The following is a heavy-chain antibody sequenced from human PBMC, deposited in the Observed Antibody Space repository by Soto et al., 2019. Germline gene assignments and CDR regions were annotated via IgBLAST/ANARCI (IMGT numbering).Heavy chain of an antibody. J-gene: IGHJ4*02. Sequence: TLSLPRTVSAGSPSTTGYLWSRLRQQPRKGLEWIGYIYYSGSSSYNPSLKSRVSISVDTSQNQFSLKLSSVTAADTAVYYCAKLSLNDYPGYGSDSWGQATLVTV. CDR3: AKLSLNDYPGYGSDS. V-gene: IGHV4-31*03. CDR1: AGSPSTTGYL. CDR2: IYYSGSS. D-gene: IGHD3-9*01.